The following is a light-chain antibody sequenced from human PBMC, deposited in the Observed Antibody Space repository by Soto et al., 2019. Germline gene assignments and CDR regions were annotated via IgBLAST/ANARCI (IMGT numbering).Light chain of an antibody. V-gene: IGKV3-20*01. CDR2: GAS. CDR3: QQYGSSPLYWPT. Sequence: EIVLTQSPGTLSLSPGERATLSCRASQSVSSSYLAWYQQKPGQAPRLLIYGASSRATGIPDRFSGSGSGTDFTLTISRLEPEDFAVYYCQQYGSSPLYWPTFGGGTKVEIK. CDR1: QSVSSSY. J-gene: IGKJ4*01.